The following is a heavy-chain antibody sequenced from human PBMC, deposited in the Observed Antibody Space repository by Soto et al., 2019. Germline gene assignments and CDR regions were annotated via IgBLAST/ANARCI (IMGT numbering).Heavy chain of an antibody. CDR3: ARDEGGELLNGSGMDV. Sequence: QVQLQESGPGLVKPSQTLSLTCTVSGGSISSGPYYWSWIRQVPGKGLEWIGYIYYSGRTDYNPSLTRXPXRXXATSTNQFSLKLRSVTAADTAVYDCARDEGGELLNGSGMDVWGQGTTVTVSS. J-gene: IGHJ6*02. CDR1: GGSISSGPYY. CDR2: IYYSGRT. D-gene: IGHD3-10*01. V-gene: IGHV4-31*03.